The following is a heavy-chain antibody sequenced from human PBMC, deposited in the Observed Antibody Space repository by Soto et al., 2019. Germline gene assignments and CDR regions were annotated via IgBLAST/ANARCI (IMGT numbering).Heavy chain of an antibody. CDR1: GFTFSSYA. V-gene: IGHV3-23*01. Sequence: EVQLLESGGGLVQPGGSLRLSCAASGFTFSSYAMSWVRQAPGKGLEWVSAISGSGGSTYYADSVKGRFTISRDNSKNTRYLQMNSLRAEDTAVYYCASIGPNDYSNYRVGWVDYWGQGTLVTVSS. CDR3: ASIGPNDYSNYRVGWVDY. D-gene: IGHD4-4*01. J-gene: IGHJ4*02. CDR2: ISGSGGST.